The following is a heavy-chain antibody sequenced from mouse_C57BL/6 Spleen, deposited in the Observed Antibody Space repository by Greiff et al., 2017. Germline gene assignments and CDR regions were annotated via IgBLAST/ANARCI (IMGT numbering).Heavy chain of an antibody. D-gene: IGHD2-5*01. Sequence: QVQLQQPGAELVKPGASVKLSCKASGYTFTSYWMHWVKQRPGQGLEWIGMIHPNSGSTNYNEKFKSKATLTVDKSSSTAYMQLSSLTSEDSAVYYCARYRSNYGGYVDYWGQGTTLTVSS. CDR3: ARYRSNYGGYVDY. J-gene: IGHJ2*01. CDR2: IHPNSGST. CDR1: GYTFTSYW. V-gene: IGHV1-64*01.